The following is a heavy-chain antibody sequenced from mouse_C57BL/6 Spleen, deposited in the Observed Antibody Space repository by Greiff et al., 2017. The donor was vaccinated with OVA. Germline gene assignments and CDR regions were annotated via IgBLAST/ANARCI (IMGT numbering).Heavy chain of an antibody. D-gene: IGHD2-5*01. V-gene: IGHV1-19*01. Sequence: EVQLQQSGPVLVKPGASVKMSCKASGYTFTDYYMNWVKQSHGKSLEWIGVINPYNGGTSYNQKFKGKATLTVDKSSSTAYMELNSLTSEDSAVYYCASTSYYSNYRAMDYWGQGTSVTVSS. CDR3: ASTSYYSNYRAMDY. CDR1: GYTFTDYY. CDR2: INPYNGGT. J-gene: IGHJ4*01.